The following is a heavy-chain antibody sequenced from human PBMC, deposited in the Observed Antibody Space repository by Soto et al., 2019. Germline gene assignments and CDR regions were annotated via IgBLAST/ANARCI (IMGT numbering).Heavy chain of an antibody. Sequence: QVQLVQSGAEVKKPGASVKVSCKASGYTFTSYGISWVRQAPGQGLEWMGWISAYNGNTNYAQKLQGRVTMTTDTSTSTAYMELWSLRSDATAVYYCARAMGPIVLYRGHDSVPDCWGQGTLVTVSS. V-gene: IGHV1-18*01. CDR2: ISAYNGNT. D-gene: IGHD5-12*01. J-gene: IGHJ4*02. CDR3: ARAMGPIVLYRGHDSVPDC. CDR1: GYTFTSYG.